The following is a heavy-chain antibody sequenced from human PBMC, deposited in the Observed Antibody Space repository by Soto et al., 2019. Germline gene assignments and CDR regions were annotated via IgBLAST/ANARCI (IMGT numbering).Heavy chain of an antibody. CDR2: INAGNGNT. CDR1: GYTFTSYA. V-gene: IGHV1-3*01. D-gene: IGHD6-19*01. J-gene: IGHJ4*02. Sequence: QVQLVQSGAEVKKPGASVKVSCKASGYTFTSYAMHWVRQAPGQRLEWMGWINAGNGNTKYSQKFQGRVTITRDTSASTAYMELSSLRSEDTAVYYCARRGIAVAGVPFDCWGQGTLVTVSS. CDR3: ARRGIAVAGVPFDC.